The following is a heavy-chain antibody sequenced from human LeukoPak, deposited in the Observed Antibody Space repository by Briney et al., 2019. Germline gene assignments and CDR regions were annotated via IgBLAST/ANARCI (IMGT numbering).Heavy chain of an antibody. J-gene: IGHJ5*02. CDR1: GGSISSGDYY. CDR2: IYYSGST. V-gene: IGHV4-30-4*01. CDR3: ARDDYYGSGSYWP. D-gene: IGHD3-10*01. Sequence: PSETLSLTCTVSGGSISSGDYYWRWIRQPPGKGLEWIGYIYYSGSTYYNPSLKSRVTTSVDTSKNQFSLKLSSVTAADTAVYYCARDDYYGSGSYWPWGQGTLVTVSS.